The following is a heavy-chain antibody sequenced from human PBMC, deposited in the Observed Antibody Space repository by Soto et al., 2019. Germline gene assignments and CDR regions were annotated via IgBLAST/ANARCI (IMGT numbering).Heavy chain of an antibody. J-gene: IGHJ4*02. CDR1: GFTCSSYA. D-gene: IGHD6-13*01. CDR2: ISGSGGST. Sequence: PGGSLRLSCAASGFTCSSYAMSWVRQAPGKGLEWVSAISGSGGSTYYADSVKGRFTISRDNSKNTLYLQMNSLRAEDTAVYYCAKKKGIAAAAPSWYVEYWGQGTLVTVSS. V-gene: IGHV3-23*01. CDR3: AKKKGIAAAAPSWYVEY.